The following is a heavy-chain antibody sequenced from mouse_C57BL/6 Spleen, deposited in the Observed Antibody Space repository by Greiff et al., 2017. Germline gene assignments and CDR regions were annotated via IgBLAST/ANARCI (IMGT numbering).Heavy chain of an antibody. CDR2: IWSGGST. CDR1: GFSLTSYG. D-gene: IGHD4-1*01. Sequence: QVQLKESGPGLVQPSQSLSITCTVSGFSLTSYGVHWVRQSPGKGLEWLGVIWSGGSTDYNAAFISRLSLSKDNSKSQVFFKMNSLQADDTAIYYCATLTGTGAMDYWGQGTSVTVSS. J-gene: IGHJ4*01. CDR3: ATLTGTGAMDY. V-gene: IGHV2-2*01.